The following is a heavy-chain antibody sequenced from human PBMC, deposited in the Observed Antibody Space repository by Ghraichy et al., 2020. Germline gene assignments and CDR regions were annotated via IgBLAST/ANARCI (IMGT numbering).Heavy chain of an antibody. V-gene: IGHV3-21*01. CDR1: GFTFSSYS. J-gene: IGHJ4*02. D-gene: IGHD1-26*01. Sequence: GGSLRLSCAASGFTFSSYSMNWVRQAPGKGLEWVSSISSSSSYIYYADSVKGRFTISRDNAKNSLYLQMNSLRAEDTAVYYCARDCNSGGAAIFDYWGQGTLVTVSS. CDR2: ISSSSSYI. CDR3: ARDCNSGGAAIFDY.